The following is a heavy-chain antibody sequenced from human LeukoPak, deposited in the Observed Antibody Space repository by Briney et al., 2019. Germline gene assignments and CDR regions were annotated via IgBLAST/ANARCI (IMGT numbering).Heavy chain of an antibody. J-gene: IGHJ4*02. Sequence: QPGGSLRLSCSASGFTFSSYAMHWVRQAPGQGLEYVSAISSNGGSTYYADSVRGRFTISRDNSKNTLCLQMSSLRAEDTAVYYCVKDSQGQWLVDDYWGQGTLVTVSS. CDR2: ISSNGGST. V-gene: IGHV3-64D*06. D-gene: IGHD6-19*01. CDR3: VKDSQGQWLVDDY. CDR1: GFTFSSYA.